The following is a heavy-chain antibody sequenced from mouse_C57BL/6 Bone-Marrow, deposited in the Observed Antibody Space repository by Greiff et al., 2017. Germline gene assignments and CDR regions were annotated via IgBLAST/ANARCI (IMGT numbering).Heavy chain of an antibody. Sequence: EVQGVESGGGLVKPGGSLKLSCAASGFTFSSYTMSWVRQTPEKRLQWVAAISGGGGNTYYPDSVKGRFTISRDNDKNILYLQRSSLRSEDTALYYCSRQVTTVLATKYFDVWGTGTTVTVSS. CDR2: ISGGGGNT. CDR3: SRQVTTVLATKYFDV. J-gene: IGHJ1*03. CDR1: GFTFSSYT. V-gene: IGHV5-9*01. D-gene: IGHD1-1*01.